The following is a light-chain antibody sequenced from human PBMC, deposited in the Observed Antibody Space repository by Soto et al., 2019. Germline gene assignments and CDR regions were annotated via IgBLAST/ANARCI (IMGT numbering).Light chain of an antibody. CDR1: QSVSNNY. V-gene: IGKV3-11*01. CDR3: QQRSDWPLT. Sequence: EVVLTQSPATQSVSPGERAALSCRSSQSVSNNYLAWYQQKPGQAPRLLIYDVSNRASGIPARFSGSGSETDFTLTISSLEPEDFAVYYCQQRSDWPLTFGQGTRLEI. CDR2: DVS. J-gene: IGKJ5*01.